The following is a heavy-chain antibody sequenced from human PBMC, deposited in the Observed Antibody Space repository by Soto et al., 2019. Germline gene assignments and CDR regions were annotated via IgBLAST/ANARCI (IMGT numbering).Heavy chain of an antibody. CDR2: INHSGST. Sequence: SETLSLTCAVYGGSFSGYYWSWIRQPPGKGLEWIGEINHSGSTNYNPSLKSRVTISVDTSKNQFSLKLSSVTAADTAVYYCASSSGARYYDYWGRGTLVT. CDR3: ASSSGARYYDY. J-gene: IGHJ4*02. D-gene: IGHD2-15*01. V-gene: IGHV4-34*09. CDR1: GGSFSGYY.